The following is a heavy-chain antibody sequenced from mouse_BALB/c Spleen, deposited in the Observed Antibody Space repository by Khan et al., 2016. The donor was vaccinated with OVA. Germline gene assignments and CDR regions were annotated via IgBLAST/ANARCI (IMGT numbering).Heavy chain of an antibody. J-gene: IGHJ2*01. CDR3: ATSSMYEYYSDY. V-gene: IGHV5-17*02. CDR2: ISSDSSTI. Sequence: EVELVESGGGLVQPGGSRKLSCAASGFTFTSYGMHWIRQAPEKGLEWVAYISSDSSTIYYADTVKGRFTISRDNPKNTLYLQMSSLRSGDTAIYLCATSSMYEYYSDYWGQGTMLTVSS. CDR1: GFTFTSYG. D-gene: IGHD2-14*01.